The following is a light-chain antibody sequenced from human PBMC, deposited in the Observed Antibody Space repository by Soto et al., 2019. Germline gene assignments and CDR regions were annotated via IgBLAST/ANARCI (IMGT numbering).Light chain of an antibody. J-gene: IGKJ5*01. CDR1: QSVSSY. Sequence: EIVLTQSPATLSLSPGERATLSCRASQSVSSYLAWYQQKPGQAPRLPIYDASNRATGIPARFSGSGSGTDFTLTISSLEPEDFAVYYCHQRSSWLVTFGQGTRLEIK. CDR3: HQRSSWLVT. V-gene: IGKV3-11*01. CDR2: DAS.